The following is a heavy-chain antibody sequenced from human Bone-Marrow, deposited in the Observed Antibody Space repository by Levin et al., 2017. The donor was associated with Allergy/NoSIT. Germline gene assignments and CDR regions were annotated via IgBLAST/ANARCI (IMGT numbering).Heavy chain of an antibody. D-gene: IGHD3-10*01. CDR3: ARDRSGIGGTFDI. J-gene: IGHJ3*02. Sequence: GGSLRLSCVASGFTFSDSYMGWIRQAPGKGLEWVSNINSIGSFSRYTDSVKGRFTISRDNAKNSLYLQMNSLRAEDTAVYYCARDRSGIGGTFDIWGQGTMVTVSS. CDR1: GFTFSDSY. CDR2: INSIGSFS. V-gene: IGHV3-11*05.